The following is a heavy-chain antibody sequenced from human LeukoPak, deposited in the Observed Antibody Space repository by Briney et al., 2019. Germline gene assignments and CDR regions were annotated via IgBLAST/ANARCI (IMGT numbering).Heavy chain of an antibody. CDR1: GYRFTSYW. CDR3: ARLGTTVVTQVPHLDC. V-gene: IGHV5-51*01. CDR2: IYPGDSDT. Sequence: GESLKISCKGSGYRFTSYWIGWVRQMPGKGLEWMGIIYPGDSDTRYSPSSQGQVTISADKSISAAYLQWSSLKASDTAMYYCARLGTTVVTQVPHLDCWGQGTLVTVSS. J-gene: IGHJ4*02. D-gene: IGHD4-23*01.